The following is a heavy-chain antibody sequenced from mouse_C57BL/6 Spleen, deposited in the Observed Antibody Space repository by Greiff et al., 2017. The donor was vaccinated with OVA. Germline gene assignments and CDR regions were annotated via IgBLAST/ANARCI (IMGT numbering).Heavy chain of an antibody. CDR2: INPYNGGT. J-gene: IGHJ4*01. CDR3: ARITTVTGYAMDY. V-gene: IGHV1-19*01. D-gene: IGHD1-1*01. Sequence: SGPVLVKPGASVKMSCKASGYTFTDYYMNWVKQSHGKSLEWIGVINPYNGGTSYNQKFKGQATLTVDKSSSTAYMELNSLTSEDSAVYYCARITTVTGYAMDYWGQGTSVTVSS. CDR1: GYTFTDYY.